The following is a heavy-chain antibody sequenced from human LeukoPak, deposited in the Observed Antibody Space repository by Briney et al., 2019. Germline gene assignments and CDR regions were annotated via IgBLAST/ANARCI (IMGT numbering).Heavy chain of an antibody. D-gene: IGHD6-19*01. Sequence: SETLSLTCTVSGGSISSYYWSWIRQPPGKGLEWIGYIYYSGSTNCNPSLKSRVTVSVDTSKNQFSLKLSSVTAADTAAYYCARAFSSGWYPYSIGGLWFDFWGQGTLVTVSS. V-gene: IGHV4-59*01. J-gene: IGHJ4*02. CDR1: GGSISSYY. CDR2: IYYSGST. CDR3: ARAFSSGWYPYSIGGLWFDF.